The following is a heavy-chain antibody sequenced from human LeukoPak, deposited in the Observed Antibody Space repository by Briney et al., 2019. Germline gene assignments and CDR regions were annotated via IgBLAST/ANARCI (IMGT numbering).Heavy chain of an antibody. CDR2: INHSGST. CDR3: ARAQQQGHIVVVVAAPYGDYYDY. V-gene: IGHV4-34*01. CDR1: GGFFSGYY. Sequence: SETLSLTCAVYGGFFSGYYWSWIRHPPGKGLEWIGEINHSGSTNYNPSLKSRVTISVDTSKNQFSLKLSSVTAADTAVYYCARAQQQGHIVVVVAAPYGDYYDYRGQGTLVTVSS. J-gene: IGHJ4*02. D-gene: IGHD2-15*01.